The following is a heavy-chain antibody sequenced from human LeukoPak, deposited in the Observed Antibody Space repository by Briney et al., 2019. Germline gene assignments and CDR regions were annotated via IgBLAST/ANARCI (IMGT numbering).Heavy chain of an antibody. D-gene: IGHD4-17*01. CDR2: INAGNGNT. CDR1: GYTFTSHA. Sequence: ASVKVSCKASGYTFTSHAMHWVRQAPGQRLEWMGWINAGNGNTKYSQKFQGRVTITRDTSASTAYMELSSLRSEDTAVYYCARGPSTTVTTSFWRYWGQGTLVTVSS. J-gene: IGHJ4*02. CDR3: ARGPSTTVTTSFWRY. V-gene: IGHV1-3*01.